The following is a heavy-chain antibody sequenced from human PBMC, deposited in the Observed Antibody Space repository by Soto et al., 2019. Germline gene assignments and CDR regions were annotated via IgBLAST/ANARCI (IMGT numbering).Heavy chain of an antibody. CDR2: IWYDGSNK. Sequence: GGSLRLSCAACGFTFSSYGMHWVRQAPGKGLEWVAVIWYDGSNKYYADSVKGRFTISRDNSKNTLYLQMNSLRAEDTAVYYCASDTGKAGGAFDIWGQGTMVTVSS. V-gene: IGHV3-33*01. CDR1: GFTFSSYG. CDR3: ASDTGKAGGAFDI. J-gene: IGHJ3*02. D-gene: IGHD2-15*01.